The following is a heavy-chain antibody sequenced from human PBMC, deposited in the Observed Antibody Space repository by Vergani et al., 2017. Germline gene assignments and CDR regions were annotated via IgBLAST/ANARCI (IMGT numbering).Heavy chain of an antibody. V-gene: IGHV4-59*01. CDR2: IYYSGST. Sequence: QVQLQESGPGLVKPSETLSLTCTVSGGSISSYYWSWIRQPPGKGLEWIGYIYYSGSTNYNPSLKSRVTISVDTSKNQFSLKLSSVTAADTAVYYCARDSTGYCSSTSCYSYYYYYMDVWGKGTTVTVSS. CDR3: ARDSTGYCSSTSCYSYYYYYMDV. J-gene: IGHJ6*03. D-gene: IGHD2-2*02. CDR1: GGSISSYY.